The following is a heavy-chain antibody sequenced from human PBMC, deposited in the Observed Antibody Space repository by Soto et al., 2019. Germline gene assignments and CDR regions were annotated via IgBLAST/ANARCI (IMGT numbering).Heavy chain of an antibody. J-gene: IGHJ4*02. D-gene: IGHD1-26*01. CDR2: IWYDGSNK. V-gene: IGHV3-33*01. CDR1: GFTFSSYG. Sequence: QAQLVESGGGVVQPGRSLRLSCAASGFTFSSYGMHWVRQAPGKGLEWVAVIWYDGSNKYYADSVKGRFTISRDNSKNTLYLQMNSLRAEDTAVYYCARKGSGSYYQFSAYYFDYWGQGTLVTVSS. CDR3: ARKGSGSYYQFSAYYFDY.